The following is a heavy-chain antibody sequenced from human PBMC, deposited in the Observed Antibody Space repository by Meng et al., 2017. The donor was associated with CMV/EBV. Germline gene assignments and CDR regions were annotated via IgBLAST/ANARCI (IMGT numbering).Heavy chain of an antibody. D-gene: IGHD6-13*01. CDR1: GFTFSSYA. V-gene: IGHV3-30-3*01. CDR2: ISYDGSNK. Sequence: GESLKTSCAASGFTFSSYAMHWVRQAPGKGLEWVVVISYDGSNKYYADSVKGRFTISRDNSKNTLYLQMNSLRAEDTAVYYCARDLNVERLTAATGEGMDVWGQGTTVTVSS. CDR3: ARDLNVERLTAATGEGMDV. J-gene: IGHJ6*02.